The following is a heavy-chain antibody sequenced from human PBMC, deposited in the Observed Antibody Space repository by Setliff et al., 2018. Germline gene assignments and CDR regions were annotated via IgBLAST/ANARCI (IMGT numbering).Heavy chain of an antibody. V-gene: IGHV3-11*04. D-gene: IGHD2-2*02. J-gene: IGHJ6*03. CDR2: ITSSGNTI. CDR3: ARSSAPIKRDYMDV. Sequence: GESLKISCAASGFIFSDYYMSWIRQAPGKGLECISYITSSGNTIYYADSVKGRFTVSRDNAKNSLYLQMNSLRADDAAVYYCARSSAPIKRDYMDVWGKGTTVTVSS. CDR1: GFIFSDYY.